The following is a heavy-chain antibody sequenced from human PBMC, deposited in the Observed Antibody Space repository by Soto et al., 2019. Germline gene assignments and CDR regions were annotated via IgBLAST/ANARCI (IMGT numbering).Heavy chain of an antibody. J-gene: IGHJ4*02. D-gene: IGHD3-22*01. V-gene: IGHV4-34*12. CDR1: DGSFSDYY. Sequence: QVQLQQWGAGLLKPSETLSLTCAVYDGSFSDYYWSWIRQPPGKGLEWIGAIFHGGSTNYSPSLRSRVTISVDTSKNQFSLELSSVTAADTAVYYCARPHYDSNTFYSFFDYWGQGTLVTVSS. CDR3: ARPHYDSNTFYSFFDY. CDR2: IFHGGST.